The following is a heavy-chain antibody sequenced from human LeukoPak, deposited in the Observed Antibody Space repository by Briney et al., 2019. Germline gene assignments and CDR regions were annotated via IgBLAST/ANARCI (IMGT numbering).Heavy chain of an antibody. D-gene: IGHD3-3*01. Sequence: SRTLSLTCTVSGGSISSGSYYWSWIRQPAGKGLEWIGRIYTSGSTNYNPSLKSRVTISVDTSKNQFSLKLSSVTAADTAVYYCARDLGYDFWSGVQEGAFDIWGQGTMVTVSS. J-gene: IGHJ3*02. CDR1: GGSISSGSYY. CDR2: IYTSGST. V-gene: IGHV4-61*02. CDR3: ARDLGYDFWSGVQEGAFDI.